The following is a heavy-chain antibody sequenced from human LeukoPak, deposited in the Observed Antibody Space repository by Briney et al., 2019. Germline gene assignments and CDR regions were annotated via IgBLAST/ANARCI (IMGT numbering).Heavy chain of an antibody. J-gene: IGHJ4*02. D-gene: IGHD6-13*01. CDR3: ARIITAAAADC. CDR2: IYSGGGT. Sequence: GGSLRLSCAASGFTVTGNQMNWVRQAPGKGPEWVSVIYSGGGTFYADSVKGRFTISRDNSKNTLYLQMNSLRAEDTAVYYCARIITAAAADCWGQGTLVAVSS. V-gene: IGHV3-66*01. CDR1: GFTVTGNQ.